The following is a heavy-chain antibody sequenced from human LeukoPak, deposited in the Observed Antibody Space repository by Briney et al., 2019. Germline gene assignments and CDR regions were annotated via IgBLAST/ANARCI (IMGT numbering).Heavy chain of an antibody. V-gene: IGHV3-66*01. CDR3: AGAGYSSSLDVGGY. J-gene: IGHJ4*02. CDR2: IYSGGST. D-gene: IGHD6-13*01. CDR1: GFTVSSNY. Sequence: GGSLRLSCAASGFTVSSNYMSWVRQAPGKGPEWVSVIYSGGSTYYVDSVKGRFTISRDNSKNTLYLQMNSLRAEDTAVYYCAGAGYSSSLDVGGYWGQGTLVTVSS.